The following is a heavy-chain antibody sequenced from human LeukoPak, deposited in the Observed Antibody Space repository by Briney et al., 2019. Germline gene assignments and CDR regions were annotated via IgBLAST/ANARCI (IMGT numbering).Heavy chain of an antibody. Sequence: GGSLRLSCAVSGFTFSSYGMHGVRQATGKGLEWVAVISYDGSNKYYADSVKGRFTISRDNSKNTLYLQMNSLRAEDTAVYYCAKGLRYSDNWGQGTLVTVSS. CDR2: ISYDGSNK. CDR3: AKGLRYSDN. V-gene: IGHV3-30*18. J-gene: IGHJ4*02. CDR1: GFTFSSYG. D-gene: IGHD3-9*01.